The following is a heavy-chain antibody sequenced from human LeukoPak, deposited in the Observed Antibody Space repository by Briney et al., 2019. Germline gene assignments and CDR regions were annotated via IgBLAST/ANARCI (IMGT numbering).Heavy chain of an antibody. CDR1: GYTFTSYA. Sequence: ASVKVSCKASGYTFTSYAINWVRQAPGQGLEYMGWIRTSTGSPTYAQGFTGRFVFSLDTSVNTAYFQISSLKAEDTAVYYCARDLDSAAFDIWGQGTMVTVSS. V-gene: IGHV7-4-1*02. J-gene: IGHJ3*02. CDR2: IRTSTGSP. CDR3: ARDLDSAAFDI. D-gene: IGHD2-15*01.